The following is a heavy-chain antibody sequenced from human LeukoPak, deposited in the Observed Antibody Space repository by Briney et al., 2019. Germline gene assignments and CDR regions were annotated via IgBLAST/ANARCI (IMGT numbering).Heavy chain of an antibody. Sequence: PGGSLSLSCAASGFIFTSYGMHSVRQAPGKGLEWVAVIRYHRGNIYYADSVNGRFTISRDNSKSTLYLQMNSLRAEDTAVYYCARDRQGDYREGYYFDYCGQGTLVTVSS. D-gene: IGHD4-17*01. CDR1: GFIFTSYG. J-gene: IGHJ4*02. CDR2: IRYHRGNI. CDR3: ARDRQGDYREGYYFDY. V-gene: IGHV3-33*01.